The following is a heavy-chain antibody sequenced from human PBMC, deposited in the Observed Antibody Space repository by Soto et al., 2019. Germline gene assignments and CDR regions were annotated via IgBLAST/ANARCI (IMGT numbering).Heavy chain of an antibody. J-gene: IGHJ6*02. CDR2: FDPEDGDT. V-gene: IGHV1-24*01. CDR3: ATTAFSRLLWLGYYYYGMDV. Sequence: ASVKVSCKVSGYTLTELSMHWVRQAPGKGLEWMGGFDPEDGDTIYAKKFQGIVTMTEYTSTATAYMELISLRSEDTVVYYCATTAFSRLLWLGYYYYGMDVWVHGTMVTVFS. CDR1: GYTLTELS. D-gene: IGHD6-19*01.